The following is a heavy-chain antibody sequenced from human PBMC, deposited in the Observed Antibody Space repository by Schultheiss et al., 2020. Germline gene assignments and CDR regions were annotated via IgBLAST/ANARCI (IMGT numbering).Heavy chain of an antibody. CDR2: IYYSGST. Sequence: SETLSLTCIVSGAPISSYYWSWIRQPPGKGLEWIGYIYYSGSTNYNPSLKSRVTISVDTSKNQFSLRLSSVTAADTAVYYCVRLSGAYGRDCDYWGQGTLVTVSS. CDR1: GAPISSYY. D-gene: IGHD1-26*01. J-gene: IGHJ4*02. V-gene: IGHV4-59*08. CDR3: VRLSGAYGRDCDY.